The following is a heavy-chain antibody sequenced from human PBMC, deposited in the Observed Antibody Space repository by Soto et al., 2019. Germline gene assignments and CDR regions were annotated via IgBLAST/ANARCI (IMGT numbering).Heavy chain of an antibody. CDR3: AGVVVGATRQTGSDH. CDR2: MHSSGGT. Sequence: QLLESGPGLVKPSETLSLTCTVSTGSITSGDNFWGWIRQPPGKGLEFIGSMHSSGGTYYSPSLKSRVSISMDKSKNQFSLKLTSVTTADTAVYFCAGVVVGATRQTGSDHWGQGTLVTVS. D-gene: IGHD2-15*01. J-gene: IGHJ4*02. CDR1: TGSITSGDNF. V-gene: IGHV4-39*01.